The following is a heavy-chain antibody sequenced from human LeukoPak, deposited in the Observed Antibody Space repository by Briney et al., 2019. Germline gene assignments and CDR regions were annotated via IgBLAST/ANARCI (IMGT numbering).Heavy chain of an antibody. CDR1: EFTFSSYA. V-gene: IGHV3-23*01. Sequence: GGSLRLSCAASEFTFSSYAMSWVRQAPGKRLEWVSAISGSGGSTYYADSVKGRFTISRDNSKNTLYLQMNSLRAEDTAVYYCARNSGYGVFDYWGQGTLVTVSS. CDR2: ISGSGGST. D-gene: IGHD5-12*01. J-gene: IGHJ4*02. CDR3: ARNSGYGVFDY.